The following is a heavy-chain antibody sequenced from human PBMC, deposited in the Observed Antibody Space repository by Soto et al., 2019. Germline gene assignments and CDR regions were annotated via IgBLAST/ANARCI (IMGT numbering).Heavy chain of an antibody. Sequence: EVQLVESGGGLVQPGGSLRLSCAASGFTFSSYWMHWVRQAPGKGLVWVSRINSDGSSTSYADSVKGRFTISRDNAKNRLYLQMTGLRAEETAVYYCASVYCSGGSCYPLDYWGQGTLVTVSS. V-gene: IGHV3-74*01. J-gene: IGHJ4*02. D-gene: IGHD2-15*01. CDR3: ASVYCSGGSCYPLDY. CDR1: GFTFSSYW. CDR2: INSDGSST.